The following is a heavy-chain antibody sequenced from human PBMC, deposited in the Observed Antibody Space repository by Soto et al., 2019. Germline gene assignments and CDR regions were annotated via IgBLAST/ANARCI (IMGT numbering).Heavy chain of an antibody. CDR1: GGSFSDYY. CDR3: ARNFDY. V-gene: IGHV4-34*01. Sequence: NPSETLSLTCAVYGGSFSDYYWSWIRQPPGKGLEWIGEINHGGSTNYNPSLKSRVTMSLDTSKNHLSLKLSSVAAADTAVYYCARNFDYWGQGTLVTVSS. J-gene: IGHJ4*02. CDR2: INHGGST.